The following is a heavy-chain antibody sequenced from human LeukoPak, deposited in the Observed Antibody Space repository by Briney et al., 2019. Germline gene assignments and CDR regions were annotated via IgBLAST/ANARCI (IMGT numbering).Heavy chain of an antibody. D-gene: IGHD2-2*01. J-gene: IGHJ5*02. V-gene: IGHV4-59*01. Sequence: SETLSLTCTVSGGSISSYYWSWIRQPPGKGLEWIGYIYYSGSTNYNPSLKSRVTISVDTSKNQFSLKLSSVTAADTAVYYCARVVVVPAAPRGWFDPWGQGTLVTVSS. CDR1: GGSISSYY. CDR2: IYYSGST. CDR3: ARVVVVPAAPRGWFDP.